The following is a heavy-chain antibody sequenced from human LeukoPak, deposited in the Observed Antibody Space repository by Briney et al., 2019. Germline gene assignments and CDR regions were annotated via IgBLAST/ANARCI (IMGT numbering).Heavy chain of an antibody. D-gene: IGHD3-3*01. CDR1: GGSISSSSYY. CDR2: IYYSGST. Sequence: SETLSLTCTVSGGSISSSSYYWGWIRQPPGKGLEWIGSIYYSGSTYYNPSLKSRVTISVDTSKNQFSLKLNSVTAADTAVYYCARHGSGIYDFWSGYYSGYYMDVWGQRDHGHRLL. J-gene: IGHJ6*03. CDR3: ARHGSGIYDFWSGYYSGYYMDV. V-gene: IGHV4-39*01.